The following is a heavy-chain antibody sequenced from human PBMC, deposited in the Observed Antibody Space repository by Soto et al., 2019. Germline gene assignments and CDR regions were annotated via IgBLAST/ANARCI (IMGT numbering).Heavy chain of an antibody. CDR3: ARGGLLPDY. Sequence: NPSETLSLTCTVSGGSISSSSYYWGWIRQPPGKGLEWIGSIYYSGSTYYNPSLKSRVTISVDRSKNQFSLKLSSVTAADTAVYYCARGGLLPDYWGQGTLVTVSS. CDR1: GGSISSSSYY. J-gene: IGHJ4*02. D-gene: IGHD6-19*01. CDR2: IYYSGST. V-gene: IGHV4-39*07.